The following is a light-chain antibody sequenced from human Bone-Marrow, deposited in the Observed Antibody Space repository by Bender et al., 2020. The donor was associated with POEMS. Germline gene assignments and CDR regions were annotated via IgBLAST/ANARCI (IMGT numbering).Light chain of an antibody. CDR3: KSCDNGLGGWV. V-gene: IGLV1-40*01. CDR2: GYN. CDR1: SSNTGSGYD. Sequence: QSVLTQPPSVSGAPGQRVTISCTGSSSNTGSGYDINWYQHLPGTAPKLLIYGYNNRPSGVPDRFSGSKSGTSASLAITGLQAENGGDYYCKSCDNGLGGWVFGGGTKLTVL. J-gene: IGLJ3*02.